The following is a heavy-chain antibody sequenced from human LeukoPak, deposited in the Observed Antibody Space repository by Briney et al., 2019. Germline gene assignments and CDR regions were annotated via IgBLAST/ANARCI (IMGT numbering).Heavy chain of an antibody. CDR2: INPNSGGA. V-gene: IGHV1-2*02. Sequence: ASVKVSCKVSGYTLTELSMHWVRQAPGQGLEWMGWINPNSGGANYAQKFQGRVTMTRDTSISTAYMELSRLRSDDTAVYYCARADSPDIVVVVAATYAFDIWGQGTMVTVSS. CDR3: ARADSPDIVVVVAATYAFDI. D-gene: IGHD2-15*01. J-gene: IGHJ3*02. CDR1: GYTLTELS.